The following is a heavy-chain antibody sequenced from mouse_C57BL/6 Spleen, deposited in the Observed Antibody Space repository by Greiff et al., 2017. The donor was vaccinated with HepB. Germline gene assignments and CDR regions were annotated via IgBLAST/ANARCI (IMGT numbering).Heavy chain of an antibody. D-gene: IGHD1-1*01. CDR1: GFTFSDYG. Sequence: EVQVVESGGGLVKPGGSLKLSCAASGFTFSDYGMHWVRQAPEKGLEWVAYISSGSSTIYYADTVKGRFTISRDNAKNTLFLQMTSLRSEDTAMYYCARNYGSSRGFAYWGQGTLVTVSA. J-gene: IGHJ3*01. CDR3: ARNYGSSRGFAY. CDR2: ISSGSSTI. V-gene: IGHV5-17*01.